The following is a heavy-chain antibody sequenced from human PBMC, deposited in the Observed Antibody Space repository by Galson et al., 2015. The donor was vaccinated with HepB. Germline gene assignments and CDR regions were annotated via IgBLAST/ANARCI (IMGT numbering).Heavy chain of an antibody. Sequence: SLRLSCAASGFTFDDYAMHWVRQAPGKGLEWVSGISWNSGSIGYADSVKGRFTISRDNAKNSLYLQMNSLRAEDTALYYCAKDIQAHYYGSGGPDYWGQGTLVTVSS. V-gene: IGHV3-9*01. J-gene: IGHJ4*02. CDR3: AKDIQAHYYGSGGPDY. CDR2: ISWNSGSI. D-gene: IGHD3-10*01. CDR1: GFTFDDYA.